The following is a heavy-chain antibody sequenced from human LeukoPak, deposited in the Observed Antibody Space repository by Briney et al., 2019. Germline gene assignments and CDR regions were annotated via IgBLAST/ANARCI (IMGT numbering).Heavy chain of an antibody. CDR2: ISWDSRNI. CDR1: GFTFDDYA. Sequence: GRSLRLSCAASGFTFDDYAMFWVRQAPGKGPEWVSGISWDSRNIGYAASVKGRFTTSRDNGKNSLYLQMNSLRPDDTALYYCARGNRDTSGFYFYYGMDVWGPGSTVTVSS. V-gene: IGHV3-9*01. CDR3: ARGNRDTSGFYFYYGMDV. J-gene: IGHJ6*02. D-gene: IGHD6-25*01.